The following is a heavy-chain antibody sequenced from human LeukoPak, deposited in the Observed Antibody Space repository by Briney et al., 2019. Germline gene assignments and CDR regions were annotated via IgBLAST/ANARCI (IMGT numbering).Heavy chain of an antibody. D-gene: IGHD2-2*01. J-gene: IGHJ4*02. Sequence: PSETLSLTCTVSGGSISSSSYYWGWIRQPPGKGLEWIGSIYYSGSTYYNPSLKSRVTISVDTSKNQFSLKLSSVTAADTAVYYCARTHRDLGYCSSASCYGYRGYFDYWGQGTLVTVSS. CDR1: GGSISSSSYY. CDR3: ARTHRDLGYCSSASCYGYRGYFDY. V-gene: IGHV4-39*01. CDR2: IYYSGST.